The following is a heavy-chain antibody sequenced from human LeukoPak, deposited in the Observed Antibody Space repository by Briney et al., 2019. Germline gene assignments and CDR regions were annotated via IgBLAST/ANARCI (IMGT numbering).Heavy chain of an antibody. CDR3: ASDPHGAGHYYPHAFDI. V-gene: IGHV3-11*01. CDR1: GFTFSDYY. J-gene: IGHJ3*02. CDR2: ISGSGIIV. D-gene: IGHD3-10*01. Sequence: PGGSLRLSCAASGFTFSDYYMSWIGQAPGTGLEGCSYISGSGIIVDYADSGKRRFTIYRHNAKNLLYLKMNSLGAEDTAVYSYASDPHGAGHYYPHAFDIWGQGTMVTVSS.